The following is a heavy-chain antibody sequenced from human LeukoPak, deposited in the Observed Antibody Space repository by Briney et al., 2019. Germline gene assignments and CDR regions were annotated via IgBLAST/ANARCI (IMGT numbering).Heavy chain of an antibody. D-gene: IGHD3-16*01. CDR2: IFSGSA. V-gene: IGHV4-39*01. Sequence: SETLSLTCTVSGDSISSSSYYWGWVRQPPGKGLEWIGSIFSGSAYYSPSLESRVTISLNTSKNQFSLNLSSVTAADTAVYYCARQGERPGISAYWGQGTLVTVSS. CDR3: ARQGERPGISAY. CDR1: GDSISSSSYY. J-gene: IGHJ4*02.